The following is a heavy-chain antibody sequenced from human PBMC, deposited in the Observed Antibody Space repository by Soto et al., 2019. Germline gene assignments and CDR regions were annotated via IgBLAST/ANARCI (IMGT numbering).Heavy chain of an antibody. V-gene: IGHV1-69*13. Sequence: SVKVSCKASGGTFSTYGIDWVRQAPGQGLEWMGGIIPLFGTAKYAQNFQGRITITADESTNTAYMELRSLRSQDTAVYYCARGVHYDSSGYYYFYWGQGTLVTVSS. CDR3: ARGVHYDSSGYYYFY. CDR2: IIPLFGTA. J-gene: IGHJ1*01. CDR1: GGTFSTYG. D-gene: IGHD3-22*01.